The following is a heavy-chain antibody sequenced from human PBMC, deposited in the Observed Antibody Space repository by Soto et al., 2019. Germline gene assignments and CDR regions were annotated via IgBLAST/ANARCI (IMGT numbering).Heavy chain of an antibody. D-gene: IGHD5-12*01. J-gene: IGHJ6*02. CDR2: INPNSGGT. V-gene: IGHV1-2*04. Sequence: ASVQVSFKASLYTYPGHYLYAVRQPAGQGLEWMGWINPNSGGTNYAQKFQGWVTMTRDTSISTAYMELSRLRSDDTAVYYCARDRGYSGYDFGYYYGMDVWGQGTTVTVSS. CDR1: LYTYPGHY. CDR3: ARDRGYSGYDFGYYYGMDV.